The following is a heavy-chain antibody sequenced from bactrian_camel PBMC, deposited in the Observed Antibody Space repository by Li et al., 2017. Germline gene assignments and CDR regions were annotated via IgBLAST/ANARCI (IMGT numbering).Heavy chain of an antibody. J-gene: IGHJ4*01. CDR3: AADQLYGTCRDVLDFPA. V-gene: IGHV3S40*01. D-gene: IGHD6*01. CDR1: GYKFVNYC. CDR2: LWIGGATT. Sequence: DVQLVESGGGSVQPGGSLRLSCEASGYKFVNYCMGWLRQRPGKDREALAVLWIGGATTYYADSVKGRFTITRDKAKDLVYLQMNGLEPEDTGMYYCAADQLYGTCRDVLDFPARGQGTQVTVS.